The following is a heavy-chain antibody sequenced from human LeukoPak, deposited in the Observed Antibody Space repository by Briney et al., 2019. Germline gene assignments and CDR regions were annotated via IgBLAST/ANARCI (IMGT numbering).Heavy chain of an antibody. CDR1: GYTFTSYY. Sequence: ASVKVSCKASGYTFTSYYMHWVRQAPGQGLEWMGIINPSGGSTSYAQKFQGRVTMTRDTSTSTVYMELSSLRSEDTAVYYCARCPVYGDYEPHGAFDIWGQGTMVTVSS. D-gene: IGHD4-17*01. CDR3: ARCPVYGDYEPHGAFDI. J-gene: IGHJ3*02. CDR2: INPSGGST. V-gene: IGHV1-46*01.